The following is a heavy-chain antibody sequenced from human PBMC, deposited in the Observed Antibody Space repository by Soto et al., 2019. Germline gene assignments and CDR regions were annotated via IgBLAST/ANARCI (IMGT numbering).Heavy chain of an antibody. CDR2: ISWNSGSI. Sequence: GGSLRLSCAASGFTFDDYAMHWVRQAPGKGLEWVSGISWNSGSIGYADSVKGRFTISRDNAKNSLYLQMNSLRAEDTALYYCAKAYYYDSSAHTVGWGQGTLVTVSS. CDR3: AKAYYYDSSAHTVG. CDR1: GFTFDDYA. D-gene: IGHD3-22*01. V-gene: IGHV3-9*01. J-gene: IGHJ4*02.